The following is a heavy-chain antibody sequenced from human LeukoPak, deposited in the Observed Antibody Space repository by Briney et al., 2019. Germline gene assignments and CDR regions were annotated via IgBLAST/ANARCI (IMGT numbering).Heavy chain of an antibody. CDR2: INPNNGGT. D-gene: IGHD2-2*01. J-gene: IGHJ6*02. CDR1: GYTFTDYY. CDR3: TRDHCSFANCYEDYYYGMDV. V-gene: IGHV1-2*02. Sequence: ASVKVSFKASGYTFTDYYMHWVRQAPGQGLEWMGWINPNNGGTTYAQNFQGRVTLTRDTSISTAYMELSRLRSDDSAIYYCTRDHCSFANCYEDYYYGMDVWGQGTTVTVSS.